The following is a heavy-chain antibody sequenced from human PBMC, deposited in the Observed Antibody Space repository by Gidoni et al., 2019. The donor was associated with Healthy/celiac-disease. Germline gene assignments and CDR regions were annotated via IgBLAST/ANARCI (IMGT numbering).Heavy chain of an antibody. D-gene: IGHD6-6*01. CDR2: INHSGST. J-gene: IGHJ3*02. CDR3: ARFKSSIAARRAFDI. CDR1: GGSFSGYY. V-gene: IGHV4-34*01. Sequence: QVQLQQWGAGLLKPSETLSLTCAVYGGSFSGYYWSWIRQPPGKGLEWIGEINHSGSTNYNPSLKSRVTISVDTSKNQFSLKLSSVTAADTAVYYCARFKSSIAARRAFDIWGQGTMVTVSS.